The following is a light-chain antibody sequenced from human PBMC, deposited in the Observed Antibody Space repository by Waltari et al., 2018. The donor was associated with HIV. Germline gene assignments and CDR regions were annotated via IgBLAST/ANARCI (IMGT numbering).Light chain of an antibody. J-gene: IGLJ2*01. CDR3: ETWDSDIRV. CDR2: VEGSGSF. CDR1: SGHSSYI. Sequence: QPVLTQSSSASASLESSVKLTCTLSSGHSSYIIAWHQHQPGKAPRYLMKVEGSGSFNKGSGVPDRFSGSSSGADRYLTISNLQSEDEADYYCETWDSDIRVFGGGTKLTVL. V-gene: IGLV4-60*03.